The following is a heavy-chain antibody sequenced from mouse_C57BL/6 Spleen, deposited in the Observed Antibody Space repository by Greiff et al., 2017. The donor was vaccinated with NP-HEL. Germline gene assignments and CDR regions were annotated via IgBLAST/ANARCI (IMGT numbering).Heavy chain of an antibody. V-gene: IGHV1-42*01. CDR2: INPSTGGT. J-gene: IGHJ4*01. D-gene: IGHD2-3*01. CDR3: ARGGYYAYYYAMDY. Sequence: VQLQQSGPELVKPGASVKISCKASGYSFTGYYMNWVKQSPEKSLEWIGEINPSTGGTTYNQKFKAKATLTVDKSSSTAYRQLKSLTSEDSAVDYCARGGYYAYYYAMDYWGQGTSVTVSS. CDR1: GYSFTGYY.